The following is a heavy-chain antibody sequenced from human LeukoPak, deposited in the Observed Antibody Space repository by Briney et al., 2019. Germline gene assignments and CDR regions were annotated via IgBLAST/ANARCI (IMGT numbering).Heavy chain of an antibody. CDR2: MIPILGIA. D-gene: IGHD2-2*01. J-gene: IGHJ4*02. CDR1: GGTFSSYT. V-gene: IGHV1-69*02. CDR3: ARLPDIVVVPAALGS. Sequence: RSSVKVSCKASGGTFSSYTISWVRQAPGQGLEWMGRMIPILGIANYAQKFQGRVTITADKSTSTAYMELSSLRSEDTAVYYCARLPDIVVVPAALGSWGQGTLVTVSS.